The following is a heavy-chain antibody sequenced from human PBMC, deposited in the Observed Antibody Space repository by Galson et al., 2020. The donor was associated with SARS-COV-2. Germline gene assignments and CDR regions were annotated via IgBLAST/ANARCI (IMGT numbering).Heavy chain of an antibody. CDR2: IYHSGST. D-gene: IGHD6-19*01. CDR3: ARTSAVAGNNYFDY. Sequence: SETLSLTCAVSGGSISSSNWWSWVRQPPGKGLEWIGEIYHSGSTNYNPSLKSRVTISVDKSKNQFSLKLSSVTAADTAVYYCARTSAVAGNNYFDYWGQGTLVTVSS. J-gene: IGHJ4*02. CDR1: GGSISSSNW. V-gene: IGHV4-4*02.